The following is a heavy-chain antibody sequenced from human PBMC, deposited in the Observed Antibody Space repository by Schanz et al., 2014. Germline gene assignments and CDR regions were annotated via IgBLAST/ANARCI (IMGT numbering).Heavy chain of an antibody. CDR1: GYTFTSYG. D-gene: IGHD4-17*01. CDR2: IIPLLDIP. V-gene: IGHV1-69*04. Sequence: QVQLVQSGAEVKKPGSSVKVSCKASGYTFTSYGINWVRQAPGQGLEWMGKIIPLLDIPNYAQKFQGRVTITADKSTSTTYMELTSLRSEDTAVYYCARDDANGDSNNWFDPWGQGTLVTVSS. J-gene: IGHJ5*02. CDR3: ARDDANGDSNNWFDP.